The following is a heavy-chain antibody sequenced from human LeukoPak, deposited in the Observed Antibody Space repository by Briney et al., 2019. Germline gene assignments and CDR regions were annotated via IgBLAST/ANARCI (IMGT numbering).Heavy chain of an antibody. Sequence: GGSLRLSCAASGFAFSRSGMHWVRQAPGKGLEWVALISYDGGNEYYGDSVKGRFTASRDNSKNTLYLQMSSLRADDTAVYYCGRAGFGELYPYVDSWGQGTLVTVSS. CDR2: ISYDGGNE. CDR3: GRAGFGELYPYVDS. J-gene: IGHJ4*02. D-gene: IGHD3-3*01. CDR1: GFAFSRSG. V-gene: IGHV3-30*04.